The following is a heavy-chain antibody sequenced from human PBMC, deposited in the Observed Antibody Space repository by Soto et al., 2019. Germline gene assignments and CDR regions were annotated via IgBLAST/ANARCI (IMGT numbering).Heavy chain of an antibody. D-gene: IGHD6-13*01. J-gene: IGHJ4*02. Sequence: QVQLQESGPGVVKPSETLSLTCIVSGVSITSAFYYWGWVRQTPGKGLEWIGSTHYKGSTYYNPSLYSRINTSVDASKSQFSLKLTSVTAADSAVYYGVRHRAAAGTTWPNYYFDYWGQGTLVTVSS. CDR1: GVSITSAFYY. CDR3: VRHRAAAGTTWPNYYFDY. CDR2: THYKGST. V-gene: IGHV4-39*01.